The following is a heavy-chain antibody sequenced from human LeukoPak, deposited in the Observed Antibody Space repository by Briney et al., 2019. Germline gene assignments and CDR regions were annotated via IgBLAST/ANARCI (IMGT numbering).Heavy chain of an antibody. CDR3: GYRGY. V-gene: IGHV4-38-2*02. CDR1: GYSISSGYY. CDR2: IYHSGST. D-gene: IGHD4-11*01. Sequence: PSETLSHTCTVSGYSISSGYYWGWIRQPPGKGLEWIGSIYHSGSTYYNPSLKSRVTISVDTSKNQFSLKLSSVTAAYTAVYYCGYRGYWGQGTLVTVSS. J-gene: IGHJ4*02.